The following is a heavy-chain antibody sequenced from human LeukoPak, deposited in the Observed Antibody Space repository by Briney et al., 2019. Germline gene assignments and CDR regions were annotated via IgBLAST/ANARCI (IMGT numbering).Heavy chain of an antibody. Sequence: GGSLRLSCAASGFTFSSYSTNWVRQAPGKGLEWVSYISSSSTIYYADSVKGRFTISRDNAKNSLYLQMNSLRDEDTAVYYCAREAQQLVDLYYYYYYMDVWGKGTTVTVSS. CDR3: AREAQQLVDLYYYYYYMDV. CDR2: ISSSSTI. J-gene: IGHJ6*03. D-gene: IGHD6-13*01. CDR1: GFTFSSYS. V-gene: IGHV3-48*02.